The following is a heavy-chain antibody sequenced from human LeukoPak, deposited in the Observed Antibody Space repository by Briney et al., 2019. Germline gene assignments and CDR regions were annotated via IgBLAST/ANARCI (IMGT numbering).Heavy chain of an antibody. V-gene: IGHV3-15*01. CDR2: IKGKTDRETT. J-gene: IGHJ4*02. Sequence: GGSLRLSCAVSGLLFSDAWMSWVRQAPGKGLEWVGRIKGKTDRETTDFAAPVKGRFTISRDVSQNTLHLPMNSLRTEDTAVYYCTYMTTVFTVDFWGQGTLVTVSS. CDR1: GLLFSDAW. D-gene: IGHD4-17*01. CDR3: TYMTTVFTVDF.